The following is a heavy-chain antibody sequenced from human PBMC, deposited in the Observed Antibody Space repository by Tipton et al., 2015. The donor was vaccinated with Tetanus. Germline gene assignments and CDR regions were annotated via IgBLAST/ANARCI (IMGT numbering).Heavy chain of an antibody. Sequence: QLVQSGAELKKPGASVKVSCTASGYTFTGYYMYWVRQAPGQGLEWVGWIDPNSGDTIYAQNFQGRVTMTRDTSISTVYMELSRLRSDDTAVYYCARDRGDYIYYGMDVWGQGTTITVSS. CDR1: GYTFTGYY. CDR3: ARDRGDYIYYGMDV. D-gene: IGHD3-22*01. J-gene: IGHJ6*02. CDR2: IDPNSGDT. V-gene: IGHV1-2*02.